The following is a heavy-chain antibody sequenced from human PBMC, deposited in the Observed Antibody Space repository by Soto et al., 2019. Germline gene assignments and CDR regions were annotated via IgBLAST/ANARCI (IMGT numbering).Heavy chain of an antibody. Sequence: GGSLRLSCAASGFTFSSYSMNWVRQAPGKGLEWVSSISSSSSYIYYADSVKGRFTISRDNAKNSLYLQMNSLRAEDTAVYYCASDIVGATPPDYWGQGTLVTVSS. CDR1: GFTFSSYS. D-gene: IGHD1-26*01. CDR3: ASDIVGATPPDY. V-gene: IGHV3-21*01. J-gene: IGHJ4*02. CDR2: ISSSSSYI.